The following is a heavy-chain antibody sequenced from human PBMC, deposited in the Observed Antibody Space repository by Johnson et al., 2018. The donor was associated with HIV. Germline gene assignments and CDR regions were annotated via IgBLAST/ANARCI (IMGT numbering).Heavy chain of an antibody. CDR2: IKSESDGGTT. CDR1: GFTFSSYG. Sequence: VHLVESGGGVVQPGRSLRLSCAASGFTFSSYGMHWVRQAPGKGLEWVGRIKSESDGGTTDYPTPVKGRFTISRDDSKNILYLQMNSLKIEDTAMYYCSTSDIVVVAGAMLLPLHDAFDIWGQGTMVTVSS. V-gene: IGHV3-15*01. J-gene: IGHJ3*02. CDR3: STSDIVVVAGAMLLPLHDAFDI. D-gene: IGHD2-15*01.